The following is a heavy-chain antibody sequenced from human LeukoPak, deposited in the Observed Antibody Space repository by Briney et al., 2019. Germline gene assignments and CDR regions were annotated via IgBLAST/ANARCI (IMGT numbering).Heavy chain of an antibody. CDR3: ATYSGSSWYYDY. CDR1: GYTFTSYA. Sequence: GASVKVSCKASGYTFTSYAMHWVRQAPGQRLEWMGWINAGNGNTKYSQKFQGRVTMTEDTSTDTAYMELSSLRSEDTAVYYCATYSGSSWYYDYWGQGTLVTVSS. CDR2: INAGNGNT. J-gene: IGHJ4*02. V-gene: IGHV1-3*01. D-gene: IGHD6-13*01.